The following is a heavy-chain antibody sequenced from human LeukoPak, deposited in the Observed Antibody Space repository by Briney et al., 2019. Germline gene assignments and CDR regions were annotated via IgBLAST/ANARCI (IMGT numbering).Heavy chain of an antibody. CDR2: ISSSGSAI. V-gene: IGHV3-48*04. Sequence: GGSLRLSCAASGFTFSSYSMNWVRQAPGKGLEWVSYISSSGSAIYYADSVKGRFTISRDNAKNSLYLQMNSLRAEDTAVYCCARDRSTVVTSYYFDYWGQGTLVTVSS. CDR1: GFTFSSYS. J-gene: IGHJ4*02. D-gene: IGHD4-23*01. CDR3: ARDRSTVVTSYYFDY.